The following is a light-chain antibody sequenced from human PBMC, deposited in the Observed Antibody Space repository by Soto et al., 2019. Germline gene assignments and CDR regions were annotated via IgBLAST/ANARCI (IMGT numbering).Light chain of an antibody. CDR1: QSTSSY. CDR3: QQTYSTPIT. V-gene: IGKV1-39*01. Sequence: DIQMTQSPSSLSASVGDRVTITCRASQSTSSYLNWYQQKPGKAPKLLIYAASSLQSGVPSRFRGSGYGTYSSLTISSLQSEDFAPYYCQQTYSTPITFGQGTRLEIK. CDR2: AAS. J-gene: IGKJ5*01.